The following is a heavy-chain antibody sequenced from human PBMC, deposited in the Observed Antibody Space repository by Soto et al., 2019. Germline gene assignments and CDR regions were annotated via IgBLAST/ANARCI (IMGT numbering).Heavy chain of an antibody. J-gene: IGHJ5*02. V-gene: IGHV3-23*01. CDR1: GFTFSSYA. CDR2: ISGSGGST. CDR3: AKTRTVTTEFWFDP. Sequence: EVQLLESGGGLVQPGGSLRLSCAASGFTFSSYAMSWVRQAPGKGLAWVSAISGSGGSTYYADSVKGRFTISRDNSKNTMYLQMNSLRAEDTAVYYCAKTRTVTTEFWFDPWGQGTLATVSS. D-gene: IGHD4-17*01.